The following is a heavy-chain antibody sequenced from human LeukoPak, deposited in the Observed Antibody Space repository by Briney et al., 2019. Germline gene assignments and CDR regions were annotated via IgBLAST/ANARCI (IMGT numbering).Heavy chain of an antibody. Sequence: PSETLSLTCTASGGSISSYYWSWIRQPPGKGLEWIGYIYYSGSTNYNPSLKSRVTISVDTSKNQFSLKLSSVTAADTAVYYCARHGAMIVVNDAFDIWGQGIMVTFSS. CDR2: IYYSGST. CDR3: ARHGAMIVVNDAFDI. D-gene: IGHD3-22*01. V-gene: IGHV4-59*08. J-gene: IGHJ3*02. CDR1: GGSISSYY.